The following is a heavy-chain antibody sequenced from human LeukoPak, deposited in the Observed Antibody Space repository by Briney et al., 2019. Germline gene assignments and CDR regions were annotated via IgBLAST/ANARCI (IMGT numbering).Heavy chain of an antibody. CDR1: GFTFSSYA. J-gene: IGHJ3*02. CDR2: ISSNGDST. V-gene: IGHV3-64*02. Sequence: PGGSLRLSCAASGFTFSSYAMHWVRQAPGKGLEYVSAISSNGDSTYYADSVKGRFTISRDNSKNTLYLQMGSLKPEDMAVYYCAGSAVLRRVFDAFDIWGQGTMVTVSS. CDR3: AGSAVLRRVFDAFDI. D-gene: IGHD3-10*02.